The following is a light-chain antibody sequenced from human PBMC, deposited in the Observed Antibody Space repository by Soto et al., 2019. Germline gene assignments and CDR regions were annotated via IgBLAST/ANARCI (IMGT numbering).Light chain of an antibody. CDR3: QQSFSTPRT. CDR2: ASS. Sequence: IQMTQSPSSLSASVGDRVTITCRASQSISTYVNWYQQKPGKAPKLLIYASSSLQSGVPSRFSGSGSATHFSLTINSLQPEDFATYYCQQSFSTPRTFGPGTRVE. CDR1: QSISTY. J-gene: IGKJ1*01. V-gene: IGKV1-39*01.